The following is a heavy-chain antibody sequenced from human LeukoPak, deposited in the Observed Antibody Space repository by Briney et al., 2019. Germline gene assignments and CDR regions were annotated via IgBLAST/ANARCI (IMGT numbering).Heavy chain of an antibody. V-gene: IGHV4-59*12. CDR1: GGSISSYY. D-gene: IGHD2-21*02. Sequence: SETLSLTCTVSGGSISSYYWSWIRQPPGKGLEWIGYVYYSGTTNYNPSLESRVTISVDTSKNQFSLELTSVAATDTAVYYCARNGTAAGPFQLWGQGTLVTVSS. CDR3: ARNGTAAGPFQL. CDR2: VYYSGTT. J-gene: IGHJ1*01.